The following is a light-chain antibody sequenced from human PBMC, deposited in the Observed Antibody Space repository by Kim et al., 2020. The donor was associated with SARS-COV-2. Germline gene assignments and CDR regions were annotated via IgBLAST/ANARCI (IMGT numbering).Light chain of an antibody. Sequence: VYPGERGTRSCRASQSVSSNLAWYQQKPGQAPRLLIYGASTRATEIPARFSGTGSGTEFTLTISSLQSEDSAIYYCHQYNEWPLTFGGGTKVDIK. CDR3: HQYNEWPLT. J-gene: IGKJ4*01. CDR2: GAS. CDR1: QSVSSN. V-gene: IGKV3-15*01.